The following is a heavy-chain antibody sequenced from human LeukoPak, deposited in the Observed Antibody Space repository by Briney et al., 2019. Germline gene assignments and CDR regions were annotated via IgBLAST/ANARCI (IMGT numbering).Heavy chain of an antibody. V-gene: IGHV1-69*04. CDR3: ASQSYCYGYGKKYYFDY. J-gene: IGHJ4*02. Sequence: SVKVSCKASGGTFSSYAISWVRQAPGQGLEWMGRIIPILGIANYAQKFQGRVTITADKSTSTAYMELSSLRSEDTAVYYCASQSYCYGYGKKYYFDYWGQGTLVTVSS. CDR1: GGTFSSYA. CDR2: IIPILGIA. D-gene: IGHD5-18*01.